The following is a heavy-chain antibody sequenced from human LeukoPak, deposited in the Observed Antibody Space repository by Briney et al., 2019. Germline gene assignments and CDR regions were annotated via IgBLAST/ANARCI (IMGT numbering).Heavy chain of an antibody. D-gene: IGHD3-10*01. CDR2: IYSGGRT. CDR1: GFTVSRNY. J-gene: IGHJ4*02. V-gene: IGHV3-66*01. CDR3: ARESSGVLGFDY. Sequence: PGGSLRLSCAASGFTVSRNYMSWVRQAPGKGLEWVSVIYSGGRTYYADSVKGRFTISRDNSKNSLYLQMNSLRDEDTAVYYCARESSGVLGFDYWGQGTLVTVSS.